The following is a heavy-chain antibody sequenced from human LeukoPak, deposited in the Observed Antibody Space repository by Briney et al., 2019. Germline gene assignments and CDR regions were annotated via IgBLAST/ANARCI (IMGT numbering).Heavy chain of an antibody. CDR1: GFPFSDYG. J-gene: IGHJ4*02. V-gene: IGHV3-30*18. Sequence: AGTSLRLSCAASGFPFSDYGMYWVRQAPGKGLEWLAVISHDGSNKHYADTVKGRITISRDNSMNTLYLQMNSLTAEDTAVYYCAKVRWGSDNALDSWGQGTLVTGSS. CDR3: AKVRWGSDNALDS. D-gene: IGHD3-16*01. CDR2: ISHDGSNK.